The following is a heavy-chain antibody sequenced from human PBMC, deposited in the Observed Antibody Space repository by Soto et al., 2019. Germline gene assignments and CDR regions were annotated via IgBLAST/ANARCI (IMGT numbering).Heavy chain of an antibody. CDR3: TTDRKDWLTRDYYGVDI. V-gene: IGHV3-15*01. Sequence: GGSLRLSCAVSGFIFSNAWMSWVRQSPGKGLEWVGRIKSKTEGVTTDYAAPVKGRFTISRDDSKNTLYLQMNSLKTEDTAVYHCTTDRKDWLTRDYYGVDIWGPGTTVTVSS. J-gene: IGHJ6*02. CDR2: IKSKTEGVTT. D-gene: IGHD3-9*01. CDR1: GFIFSNAW.